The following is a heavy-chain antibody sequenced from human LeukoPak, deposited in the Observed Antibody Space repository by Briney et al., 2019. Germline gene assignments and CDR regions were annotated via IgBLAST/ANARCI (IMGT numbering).Heavy chain of an antibody. V-gene: IGHV3-49*04. Sequence: GGSLRLSCTASGFTFGDYAMSWVRQAPRKGVEWVGFIRSKAYGGTTEYAASVKGRFTISRDDSKSIAYLQMNSLKTEDTAVYYCTRSGSGYYYFDYWDQGTLVTVSS. J-gene: IGHJ4*02. CDR2: IRSKAYGGTT. D-gene: IGHD3-22*01. CDR1: GFTFGDYA. CDR3: TRSGSGYYYFDY.